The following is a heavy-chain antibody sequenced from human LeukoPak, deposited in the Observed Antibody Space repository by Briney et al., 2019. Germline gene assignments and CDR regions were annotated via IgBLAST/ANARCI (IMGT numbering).Heavy chain of an antibody. CDR2: IKSKTDGGTT. CDR1: GFTFSNAW. CDR3: TTDKEDYGDYVIDH. Sequence: PGGSLRLSCAASGFTFSNAWMSWVRQAPGKGLEWVGRIKSKTDGGTTDYAAPVKGRFTISRDESKNTLYLQMNSLKTEDTAVYHCTTDKEDYGDYVIDHWGQGTLVTVSS. J-gene: IGHJ4*02. V-gene: IGHV3-15*01. D-gene: IGHD4-17*01.